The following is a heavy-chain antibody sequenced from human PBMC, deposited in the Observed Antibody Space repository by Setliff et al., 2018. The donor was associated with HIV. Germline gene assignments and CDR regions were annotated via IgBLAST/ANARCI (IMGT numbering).Heavy chain of an antibody. CDR1: GYSINSGFS. J-gene: IGHJ4*02. D-gene: IGHD3-10*01. Sequence: SETLSLTCAASGYSINSGFSRAWIRQPPGQGPQWIGSIYQSGSIYYNPSLQSRVTISVDKSKSQFSLKLNSVTAADTAVYYCARYRGDDYYLTAYFDSWGQGTLVTVSS. V-gene: IGHV4-38-2*01. CDR2: IYQSGSI. CDR3: ARYRGDDYYLTAYFDS.